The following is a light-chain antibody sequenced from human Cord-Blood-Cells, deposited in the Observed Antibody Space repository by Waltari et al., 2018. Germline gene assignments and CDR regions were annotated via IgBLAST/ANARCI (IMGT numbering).Light chain of an antibody. CDR3: QQSYSTPLT. Sequence: IQMTQSPSSLSASVGDRVTITCRASQSISSYLNWYQQKPGKAPKPLIYAASSLQSGVPSRFSGSGSGTDFTLTISSLQPEDFATYYCQQSYSTPLTFGGGTKVEIK. CDR2: AAS. J-gene: IGKJ4*01. V-gene: IGKV1-39*01. CDR1: QSISSY.